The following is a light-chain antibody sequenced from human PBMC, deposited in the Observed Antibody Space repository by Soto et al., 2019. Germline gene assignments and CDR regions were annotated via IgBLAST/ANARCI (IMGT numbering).Light chain of an antibody. CDR1: QRLLHSNGYNY. V-gene: IGKV2-28*01. Sequence: DIVMTQSPLSLPVTPGEPASISCRSSQRLLHSNGYNYLDWYLQKPGQSPQLLIYLGSNRASGVPERFSGSGSGKDCTLKISRVEAENVIVYSCKHALQQPAYTFGQGTKLEIK. CDR2: LGS. CDR3: KHALQQPAYT. J-gene: IGKJ2*01.